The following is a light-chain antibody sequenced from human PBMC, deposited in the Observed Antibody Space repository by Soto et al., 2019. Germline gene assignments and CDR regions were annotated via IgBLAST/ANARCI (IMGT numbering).Light chain of an antibody. J-gene: IGLJ1*01. CDR1: SSDVGDYNY. Sequence: QSALTQPASVSGSPGQSITISCTGASSDVGDYNYVSWYQHHPGKAPKLLIYEVNNRPSGVSDRFSGSKSDNVASLTISWLQAEDEADYYCSSYTSSSTYVFGTGTKLTVL. CDR2: EVN. V-gene: IGLV2-14*01. CDR3: SSYTSSSTYV.